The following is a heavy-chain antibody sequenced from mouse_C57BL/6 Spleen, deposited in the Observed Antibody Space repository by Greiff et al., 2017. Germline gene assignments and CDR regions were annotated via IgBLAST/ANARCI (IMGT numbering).Heavy chain of an antibody. J-gene: IGHJ3*01. CDR1: GYTFTSYW. D-gene: IGHD2-3*01. CDR3: ARNDGYYQAWFAY. Sequence: QVHVKQSGAELVKPGASVKLSCKASGYTFTSYWMHWVKQRPGQGLEWIGMIHPNSGSTNYNEKFKSKATLTVDKSSSTAYMQLSSLTSEDSAVYYCARNDGYYQAWFAYWGQGTLVTVSA. V-gene: IGHV1-64*01. CDR2: IHPNSGST.